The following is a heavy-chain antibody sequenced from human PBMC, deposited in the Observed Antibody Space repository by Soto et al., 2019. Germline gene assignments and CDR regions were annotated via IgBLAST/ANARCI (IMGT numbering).Heavy chain of an antibody. V-gene: IGHV4-30-4*01. CDR3: ARDLYSWRRF. CDR1: DGSISSDYFY. CDR2: IYSSGST. D-gene: IGHD2-15*01. J-gene: IGHJ4*02. Sequence: SETPSLTCTVSDGSISSDYFYWTWIRQPPGKGLEWIGYIYSSGSTSYNPSLKSRLTMSLDPSKNQLSLKLSSVTAADTAVYYCARDLYSWRRFWGQGTLVTVSS.